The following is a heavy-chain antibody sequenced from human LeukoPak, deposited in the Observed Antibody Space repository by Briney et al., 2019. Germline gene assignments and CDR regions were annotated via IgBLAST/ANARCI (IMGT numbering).Heavy chain of an antibody. Sequence: GGSLRLSCAASGFTFSSYSMNWVRQAPGKGLEWVSSISSSSSYIYYADSVKGRFTISRDSSKNTLYLQLNSLGVDDTAVYYCATSMGGGNVDYWGQGTLVTVSS. J-gene: IGHJ4*02. D-gene: IGHD3-16*01. CDR1: GFTFSSYS. V-gene: IGHV3-21*04. CDR2: ISSSSSYI. CDR3: ATSMGGGNVDY.